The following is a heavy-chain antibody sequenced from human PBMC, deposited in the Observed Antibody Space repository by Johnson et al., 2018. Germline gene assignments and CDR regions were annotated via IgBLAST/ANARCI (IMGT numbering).Heavy chain of an antibody. CDR2: ISWNSGTI. V-gene: IGHV3-9*01. CDR1: GFTFDDYA. D-gene: IGHD1-26*01. Sequence: VQLVESGGGLVQPGRSLRLSCAASGFTFDDYAMHWVRQAPGKGLEWVSGISWNSGTIAYAASVKGRFTISRDNAKNSLYLQMNSLRAEDTALYYCAKDKVTGGTYSEPRGSYYYYYYMDVWGKGTTVTVSS. J-gene: IGHJ6*03. CDR3: AKDKVTGGTYSEPRGSYYYYYYMDV.